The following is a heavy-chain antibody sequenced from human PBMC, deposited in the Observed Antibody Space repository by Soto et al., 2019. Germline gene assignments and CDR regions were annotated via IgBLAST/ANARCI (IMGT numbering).Heavy chain of an antibody. V-gene: IGHV1-69*13. CDR1: GGTFSSYA. CDR2: IIPIFGTA. D-gene: IGHD6-13*01. J-gene: IGHJ6*02. Sequence: GASVKVSCKASGGTFSSYAISWVRQAPGRGLEWMGGIIPIFGTANYAQKFQGRVTVTPDESTSTAYMELSSLRSEDTAVYYCARVGGSSWYSQMGVWGQGTTVTVSS. CDR3: ARVGGSSWYSQMGV.